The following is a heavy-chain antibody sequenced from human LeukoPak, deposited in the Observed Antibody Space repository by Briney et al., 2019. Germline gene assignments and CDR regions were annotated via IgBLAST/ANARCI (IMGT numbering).Heavy chain of an antibody. Sequence: SETLSLTCAVYGGSFSGYYWGWIRQPPGKGLEWIGTIYYSGSTYYTPSLKSRLTISVDTSKNQFSLKLSSVTAADTAVYYCARDRGEVLWFGESPFYYYYMDVWGKGTTVTVSS. V-gene: IGHV4-34*01. J-gene: IGHJ6*03. D-gene: IGHD3-10*01. CDR3: ARDRGEVLWFGESPFYYYYMDV. CDR1: GGSFSGYY. CDR2: IYYSGST.